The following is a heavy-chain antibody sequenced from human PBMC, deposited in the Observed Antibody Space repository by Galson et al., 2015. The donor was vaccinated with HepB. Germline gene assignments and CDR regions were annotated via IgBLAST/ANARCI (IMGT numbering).Heavy chain of an antibody. J-gene: IGHJ3*02. CDR2: ISYDGSNK. CDR1: RFTFSTYA. D-gene: IGHD2-2*01. CDR3: ARGGIVVVASAPIGGAFDI. V-gene: IGHV3-30*04. Sequence: SLRLSCAASRFTFSTYAMHWVRQAPGKGLEWVAVISYDGSNKYYADSVKGQFTISRDNSKNTLYLQMSSLRAEDTAVYYCARGGIVVVASAPIGGAFDIWGRGTMVTVSS.